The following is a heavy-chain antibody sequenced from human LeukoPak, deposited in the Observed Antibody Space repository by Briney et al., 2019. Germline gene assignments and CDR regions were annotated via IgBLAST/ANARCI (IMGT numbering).Heavy chain of an antibody. J-gene: IGHJ5*02. CDR1: GGSISSGGYY. V-gene: IGHV4-30-2*01. CDR3: AKIAVAGTP. D-gene: IGHD6-19*01. Sequence: SETLSLTCTVSGGSISSGGYYWSWIRQPPGKGLEWIGYIYHSGSTNYNPSLKSRVTISVDTSKNQFSLKLSSVTAADTAVYYCAKIAVAGTPWGQGTLVTVSS. CDR2: IYHSGST.